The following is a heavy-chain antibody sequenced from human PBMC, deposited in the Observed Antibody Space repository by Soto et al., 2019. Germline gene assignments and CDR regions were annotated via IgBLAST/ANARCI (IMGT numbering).Heavy chain of an antibody. D-gene: IGHD3-3*01. CDR1: GFTFSSYS. Sequence: RSLRLSCAASGFTFSSYSMNWVRQAPGKGLEWVSSISSSSSYIYYADSVKGRFTISRDNAKNSLYLQMNSLRAEDTAVYYCARDTSASDFWSGYYEDYYYYYGMDVWGQGTTVTVSS. J-gene: IGHJ6*02. V-gene: IGHV3-21*01. CDR2: ISSSSSYI. CDR3: ARDTSASDFWSGYYEDYYYYYGMDV.